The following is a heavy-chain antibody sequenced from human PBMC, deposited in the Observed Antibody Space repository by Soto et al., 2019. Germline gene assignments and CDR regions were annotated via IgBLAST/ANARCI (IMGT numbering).Heavy chain of an antibody. CDR1: GITISNYP. D-gene: IGHD4-17*01. CDR2: ISGSGDRT. J-gene: IGHJ1*01. Sequence: EVQLLESGGGLVQPGGSLRLSCAASGITISNYPMSWVRQAPGKGLDWVAGISGSGDRTYYADSAKGRFTISKDISKNSLSLQLDNHGVEDTAVYLCVKDDGGYPSTAQHWGQGTLVTVSS. V-gene: IGHV3-23*01. CDR3: VKDDGGYPSTAQH.